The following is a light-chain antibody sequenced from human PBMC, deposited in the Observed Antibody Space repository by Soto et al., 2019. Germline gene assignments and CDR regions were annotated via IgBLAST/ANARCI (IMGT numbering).Light chain of an antibody. J-gene: IGKJ1*01. V-gene: IGKV3-20*01. CDR1: QSVSRSY. Sequence: EIVLTQSPGTLSLSPGERATLSCRASQSVSRSYLAWYQQKPGQAPRLLIYGASIRATGIPDRFSGSGSGTDFSITINKLEPEDFAVYYCQQYGDSPPWTFGQGTKVEIK. CDR2: GAS. CDR3: QQYGDSPPWT.